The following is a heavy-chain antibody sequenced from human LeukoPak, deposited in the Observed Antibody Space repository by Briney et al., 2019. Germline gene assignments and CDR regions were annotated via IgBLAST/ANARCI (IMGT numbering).Heavy chain of an antibody. CDR3: ARLTTSSGWYIDY. V-gene: IGHV1-2*02. CDR1: GYTFTGYY. D-gene: IGHD6-19*01. Sequence: ASVKVSCKASGYTFTGYYMHWLRQAPGQGLEWMGWINPNSGGTNYAQKFQGRVTMTRDTSISTAYMELSRLRSDDTAVYYCARLTTSSGWYIDYWGQGTLVTVSS. CDR2: INPNSGGT. J-gene: IGHJ4*02.